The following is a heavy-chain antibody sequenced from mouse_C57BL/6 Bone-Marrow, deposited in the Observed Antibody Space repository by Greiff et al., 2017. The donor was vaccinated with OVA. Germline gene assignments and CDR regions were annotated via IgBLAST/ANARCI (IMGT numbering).Heavy chain of an antibody. CDR3: AKKEDYYGSRRYFDV. J-gene: IGHJ1*03. V-gene: IGHV2-5*01. CDR2: IWRGGST. Sequence: QVQLKESGPGLVQPSQSLSITCTVSGFSLTSYGVHWVRQSPGKGLEWLGVIWRGGSTDYNAAFMSRLSITKDNSKSQVFFKMNSLQADDTAIYYCAKKEDYYGSRRYFDVWGTGTTVTVSS. CDR1: GFSLTSYG. D-gene: IGHD1-1*01.